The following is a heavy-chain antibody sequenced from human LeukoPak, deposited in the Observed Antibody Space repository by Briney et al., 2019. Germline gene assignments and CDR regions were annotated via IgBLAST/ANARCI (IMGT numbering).Heavy chain of an antibody. CDR2: ISYDGSNK. CDR3: AKDSHRYCSGGSCYSFDY. V-gene: IGHV3-30*18. Sequence: PGRSLRLSCAASGFTFSSYGMHWVRQAPGKGLEWVAVISYDGSNKYYADSVKGRFTISSDNSKNTLYLEMNSLRAEDTAVYYCAKDSHRYCSGGSCYSFDYWGQGTLVTVSS. CDR1: GFTFSSYG. J-gene: IGHJ4*02. D-gene: IGHD2-15*01.